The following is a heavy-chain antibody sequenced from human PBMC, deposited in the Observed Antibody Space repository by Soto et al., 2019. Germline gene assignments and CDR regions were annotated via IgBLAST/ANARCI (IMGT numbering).Heavy chain of an antibody. CDR1: GYSFSNYG. CDR3: ARGGYGSWFDS. D-gene: IGHD5-12*01. V-gene: IGHV1-18*01. Sequence: ASVKVSCKASGYSFSNYGITWVRRAPGQGLEWMGWISAYNGDTNYAQKLQGRVTMTTDTSTTTAYMELKSLRSDDTAVYYCARGGYGSWFDSWGQGTLVTVSS. J-gene: IGHJ5*01. CDR2: ISAYNGDT.